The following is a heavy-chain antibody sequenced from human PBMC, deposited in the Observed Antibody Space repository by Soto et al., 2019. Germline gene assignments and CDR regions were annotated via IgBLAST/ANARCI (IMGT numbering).Heavy chain of an antibody. Sequence: QVQLQESGPRLVSPSQTLSLTCTVSGGSISSAAYCWSWIRQSPDKGLEWIGHIYDGGTTYSSPSPKGRVTISADTSETQFSLKLNSVRAADTAVYYCARGPSGDKVDYWGQGIQVTVSS. CDR2: IYDGGTT. D-gene: IGHD7-27*01. V-gene: IGHV4-30-4*01. CDR1: GGSISSAAYC. J-gene: IGHJ4*02. CDR3: ARGPSGDKVDY.